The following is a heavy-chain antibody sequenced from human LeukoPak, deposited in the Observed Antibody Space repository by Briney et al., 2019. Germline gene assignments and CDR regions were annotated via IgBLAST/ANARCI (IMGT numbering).Heavy chain of an antibody. J-gene: IGHJ4*02. Sequence: GGSLRLSCAASGFTFDDYAMHWVRQAPGKGLEWVSGISWNSCSIAYADSVKGRFTISRDNAKNSLYLQMNSLRAEDTAVYYCARENSGYPRGDFDYWGQGTLVTVSS. V-gene: IGHV3-9*01. CDR1: GFTFDDYA. CDR2: ISWNSCSI. CDR3: ARENSGYPRGDFDY. D-gene: IGHD5-12*01.